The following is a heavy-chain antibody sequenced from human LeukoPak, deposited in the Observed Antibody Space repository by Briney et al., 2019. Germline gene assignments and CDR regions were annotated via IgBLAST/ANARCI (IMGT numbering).Heavy chain of an antibody. J-gene: IGHJ6*02. V-gene: IGHV4-61*01. Sequence: PSETLSLTCTVSGGSISSSSYYWGWIRQPPGKGLEWIGYIYYSGSTNYNPSLKSRVTISVDTSKNQFSLKLSSVTAADTAVYYCARDRYGAYGMDVWGQGTTVTVSS. CDR1: GGSISSSSYY. CDR2: IYYSGST. D-gene: IGHD4-17*01. CDR3: ARDRYGAYGMDV.